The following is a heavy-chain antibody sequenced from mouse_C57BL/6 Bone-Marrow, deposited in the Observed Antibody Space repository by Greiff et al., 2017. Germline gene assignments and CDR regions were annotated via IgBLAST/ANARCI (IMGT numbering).Heavy chain of an antibody. CDR3: ARHVVASMDY. J-gene: IGHJ4*01. V-gene: IGHV5-6*01. CDR2: ISSGGSYT. CDR1: GFTFSSYG. D-gene: IGHD1-1*01. Sequence: EVKLVESGGDLVKPGGSLKLSCAASGFTFSSYGMSWVRQTPEKRLEWVGTISSGGSYTYYPDSVKGRFTISRDNAKNTLYLQMSSLKSEDTAMYYYARHVVASMDYWGQGTSVTVSS.